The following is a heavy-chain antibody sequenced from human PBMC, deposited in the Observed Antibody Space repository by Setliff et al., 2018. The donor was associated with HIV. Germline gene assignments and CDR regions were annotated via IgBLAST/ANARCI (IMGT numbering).Heavy chain of an antibody. V-gene: IGHV4-31*03. Sequence: PSETLSLTCTVSGGSISSGGYYWSWIRQHPGKGLEWIGYIYYSGSTYYNPSLKSRVTISVDTSKNQFSLKLSSVTAADTAVYYCARAPITIFGVIIIPVYFDYWGQGTLVTVSS. J-gene: IGHJ4*02. CDR3: ARAPITIFGVIIIPVYFDY. D-gene: IGHD3-3*01. CDR2: IYYSGST. CDR1: GGSISSGGYY.